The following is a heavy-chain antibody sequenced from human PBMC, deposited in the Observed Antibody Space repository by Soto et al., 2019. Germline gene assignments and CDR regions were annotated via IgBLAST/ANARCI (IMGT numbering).Heavy chain of an antibody. J-gene: IGHJ4*02. V-gene: IGHV4-59*01. CDR1: GGSISSYY. Sequence: QVQLQESGPGLVKPSETLSLTCTVSGGSISSYYWSWIRQPPGKGLEWIGYIYYSGSTNYNPSLKSRVTISVDTSKNQFSLKLSSVTAADTAVYYCARVYDFWSGYPTFDSWGQGTLVTVSS. CDR3: ARVYDFWSGYPTFDS. D-gene: IGHD3-3*01. CDR2: IYYSGST.